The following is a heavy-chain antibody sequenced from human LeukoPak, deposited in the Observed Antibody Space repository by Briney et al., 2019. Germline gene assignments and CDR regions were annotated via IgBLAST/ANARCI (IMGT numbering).Heavy chain of an antibody. D-gene: IGHD3-10*01. CDR2: IYYSGST. CDR3: ARDYITLDYYYGMDV. V-gene: IGHV4-59*06. Sequence: SETLSLTCTVSGGSISSYYWSWIRQHPGKGLEWIGYIYYSGSTYYNPSLKSRVTISVDTSKNQFSLKLSSVTAADTAVYYCARDYITLDYYYGMDVWGQGTTVTVSS. J-gene: IGHJ6*02. CDR1: GGSISSYY.